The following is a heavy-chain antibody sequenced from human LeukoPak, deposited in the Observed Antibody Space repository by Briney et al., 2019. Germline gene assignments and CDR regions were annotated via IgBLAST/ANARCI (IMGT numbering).Heavy chain of an antibody. V-gene: IGHV3-30*03. Sequence: GGSLRLSCAASGFTFSSYGMHWVRQAPGKGLEWVAVISYDGSNKYYADSVKGRFTISRDNSKNTLYLQMNSLRAEDTAVYYCARAPQDLGAFDIWGQGTMVTVSS. J-gene: IGHJ3*02. CDR2: ISYDGSNK. D-gene: IGHD2-15*01. CDR3: ARAPQDLGAFDI. CDR1: GFTFSSYG.